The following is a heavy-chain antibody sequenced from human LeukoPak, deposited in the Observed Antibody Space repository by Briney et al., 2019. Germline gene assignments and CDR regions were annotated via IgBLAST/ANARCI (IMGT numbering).Heavy chain of an antibody. V-gene: IGHV4-30-4*01. J-gene: IGHJ4*02. Sequence: SETLSLTCTVSGDSISSYYWSWIRQPPGKGLEWIGYIHYSGSTHYNPSLKSRVTISVDTSKNQFSLKVSSVTAADTAVYYCSRAPDYGANDYWGQGTLVTVSS. CDR2: IHYSGST. CDR1: GDSISSYY. CDR3: SRAPDYGANDY. D-gene: IGHD4-23*01.